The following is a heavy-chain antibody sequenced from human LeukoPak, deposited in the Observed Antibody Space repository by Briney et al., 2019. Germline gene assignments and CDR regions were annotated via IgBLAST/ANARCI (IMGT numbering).Heavy chain of an antibody. Sequence: LSLTCAVSGGSISRSNWWSWVRQAPGKGLEWVSYISSSGSTIYYADSVKGRFTISRDNAKNSLYLQMNSLRAEDTAVYYCAELGITMIGGVWGKGTTVTISS. CDR3: AELGITMIGGV. J-gene: IGHJ6*04. CDR2: ISSSGSTI. D-gene: IGHD3-10*02. V-gene: IGHV3-48*03. CDR1: GGSISRSN.